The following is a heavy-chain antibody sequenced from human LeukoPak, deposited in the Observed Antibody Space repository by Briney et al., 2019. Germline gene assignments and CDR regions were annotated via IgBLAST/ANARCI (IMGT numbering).Heavy chain of an antibody. CDR2: IDHSGST. Sequence: SKTLSLTCAVYGGSFSGYYWSWIRQPPGKGLEWIGEIDHSGSTNYNPSLKSRVTISVDTSKNQFSLKLSSVTAADTAVYYCASSYGDLDYWGQGTLVTVSS. CDR1: GGSFSGYY. V-gene: IGHV4-34*01. D-gene: IGHD4-17*01. J-gene: IGHJ4*02. CDR3: ASSYGDLDY.